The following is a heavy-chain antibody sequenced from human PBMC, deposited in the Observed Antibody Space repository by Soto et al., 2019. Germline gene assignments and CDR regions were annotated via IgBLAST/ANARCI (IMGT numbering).Heavy chain of an antibody. Sequence: QVQLAQSGAEVKKPGASVKVTCKASGYTFGNSGLSWVRQAPGQGLEWMGRSSTYSGNTNYAQKCQGRVTVTTDTSTNTAQMELRSLRSDDTAVYYCARCTHGSTTCYGRLDVWGQGTRVTVSS. CDR1: GYTFGNSG. D-gene: IGHD2-2*01. J-gene: IGHJ3*01. V-gene: IGHV1-18*01. CDR3: ARCTHGSTTCYGRLDV. CDR2: SSTYSGNT.